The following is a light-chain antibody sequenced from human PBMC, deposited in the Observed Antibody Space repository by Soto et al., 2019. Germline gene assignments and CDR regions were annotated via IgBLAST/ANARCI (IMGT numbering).Light chain of an antibody. CDR3: QSYDSSLRGYV. CDR1: SSNFGAGND. J-gene: IGLJ1*01. Sequence: QSVLTQPPSVSGAPGQRVTISCTGSSSNFGAGNDVQWYQQLPGTAPKLLIFGNNNRPSGVPDRFSGSKSGTSASLAISGLQAEDEADYYCQSYDSSLRGYVFGTGTTLTVL. V-gene: IGLV1-40*01. CDR2: GNN.